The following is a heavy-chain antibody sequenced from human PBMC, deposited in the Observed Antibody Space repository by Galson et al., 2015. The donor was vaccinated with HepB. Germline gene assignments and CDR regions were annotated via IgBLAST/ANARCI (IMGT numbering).Heavy chain of an antibody. CDR1: GYTFTDYV. D-gene: IGHD3-3*01. J-gene: IGHJ6*03. V-gene: IGHV7-4-1*02. CDR2: MNTNTGKP. Sequence: VKVSCKASGYTFTDYVVNWVRQAPGQGLEWMGWMNTNTGKPTYAPDFAGRLVFSLDTSVTTAYLQISSLETDDTAVYYCARSPLRFLDWLPYYDYYYMDVWGEGTTVTVSS. CDR3: ARSPLRFLDWLPYYDYYYMDV.